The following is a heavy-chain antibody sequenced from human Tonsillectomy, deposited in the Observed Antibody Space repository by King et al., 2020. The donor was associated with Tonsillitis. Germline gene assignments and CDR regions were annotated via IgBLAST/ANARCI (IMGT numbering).Heavy chain of an antibody. CDR2: IYYSGST. CDR1: GGSVSSGSYY. J-gene: IGHJ6*02. CDR3: ARGSAVVKNGMDV. V-gene: IGHV4-61*01. D-gene: IGHD4-23*01. Sequence: QLQESGPGLVKPSETLSLTCTVSGGSVSSGSYYWSWIRQPPGKGLEWIVYIYYSGSTNNNPSLKSRVYTSIDTSKNQFSLKLSSVTAADTAVYYCARGSAVVKNGMDVWGQGTTVTVSS.